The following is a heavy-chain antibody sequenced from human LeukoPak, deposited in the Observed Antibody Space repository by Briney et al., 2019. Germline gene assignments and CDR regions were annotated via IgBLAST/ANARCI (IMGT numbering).Heavy chain of an antibody. CDR2: ISGSGGST. CDR3: TTHITMVRGVTYYFDY. CDR1: GFTFSSYA. Sequence: GGSLRLSCAASGFTFSSYAMSWVRQAPGKGLEWVSAISGSGGSTYYADSVKGRFTISRDNSKNTLYLQMNSLRAEDTAVYYCTTHITMVRGVTYYFDYWGQGTLVTVSS. V-gene: IGHV3-23*01. D-gene: IGHD3-10*01. J-gene: IGHJ4*02.